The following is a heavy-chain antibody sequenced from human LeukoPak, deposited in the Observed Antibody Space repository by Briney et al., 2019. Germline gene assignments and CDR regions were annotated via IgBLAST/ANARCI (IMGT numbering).Heavy chain of an antibody. D-gene: IGHD1-26*01. J-gene: IGHJ3*02. Sequence: SETLSLTCTVSGGSISSSSYYWGWLRHPPGKGLEWIGSISYSGSTYYNPSLKSRVTISVDTSKNQFSLKLSSVTAADTAVYYCARRGSGSYPQDDEAFDIWGQGTMVTVSS. CDR1: GGSISSSSYY. CDR3: ARRGSGSYPQDDEAFDI. V-gene: IGHV4-39*01. CDR2: ISYSGST.